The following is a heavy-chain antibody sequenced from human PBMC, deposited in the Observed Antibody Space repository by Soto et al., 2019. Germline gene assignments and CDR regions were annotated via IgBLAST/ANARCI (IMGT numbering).Heavy chain of an antibody. D-gene: IGHD6-19*01. Sequence: QVQLVQSGAEVKKPGSSVKVSCKASGGSFSSYAISWVRQAPVQGLEWMGGIILIFGTATYAQKFQGRVTIIADKSTSTAYMELSSLRSEDTAVYYCARAGPVAGNHAFDIWGQGTLVTVSS. CDR2: IILIFGTA. J-gene: IGHJ3*02. CDR1: GGSFSSYA. V-gene: IGHV1-69*06. CDR3: ARAGPVAGNHAFDI.